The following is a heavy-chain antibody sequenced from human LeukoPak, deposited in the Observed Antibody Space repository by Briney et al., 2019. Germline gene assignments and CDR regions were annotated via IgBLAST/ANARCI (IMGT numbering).Heavy chain of an antibody. CDR1: GGSFSGYY. J-gene: IGHJ4*02. Sequence: PSETLSLTCAVYGGSFSGYYWSWIRQPPGKGLEWIGEINHSGSTNYNPSLKSRVTISVDTSKNQFSLKLSSVTAADTAVYYCARPSGMVRGVIINRGYYFDYWGQGTLVTVSS. V-gene: IGHV4-34*01. CDR3: ARPSGMVRGVIINRGYYFDY. CDR2: INHSGST. D-gene: IGHD3-10*01.